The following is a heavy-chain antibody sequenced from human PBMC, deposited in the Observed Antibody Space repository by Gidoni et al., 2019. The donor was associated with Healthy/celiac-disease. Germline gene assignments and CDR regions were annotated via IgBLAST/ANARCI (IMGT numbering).Heavy chain of an antibody. Sequence: EVQLVETGGGLLQPGGALRLSCAASGFTVSSNYMSWVRQAPGKGLEWVSVIYSGGSTYYADSVKGRFTISRDNSKNTLYLQMNSLRAEDTAVYYCAREGYYGSGSYDYWGQGTLVTVSS. CDR3: AREGYYGSGSYDY. D-gene: IGHD3-10*01. J-gene: IGHJ4*02. V-gene: IGHV3-53*02. CDR1: GFTVSSNY. CDR2: IYSGGST.